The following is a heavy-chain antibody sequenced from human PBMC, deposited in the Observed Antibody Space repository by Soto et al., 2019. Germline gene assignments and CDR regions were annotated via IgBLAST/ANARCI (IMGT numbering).Heavy chain of an antibody. D-gene: IGHD6-19*01. CDR3: AKVLLAGSVAGTFDY. CDR2: ISGSGDST. Sequence: EVQVLESGGGLVQPGGSLRLSCAASGLTFSRYAMSWVRQAPGRGLEWVSIISGSGDSTYYADSVKGRFTISRDNSKNSLYQQMNSLRCEDTAVYHCAKVLLAGSVAGTFDYWGQGTLVTVSS. V-gene: IGHV3-23*01. J-gene: IGHJ4*02. CDR1: GLTFSRYA.